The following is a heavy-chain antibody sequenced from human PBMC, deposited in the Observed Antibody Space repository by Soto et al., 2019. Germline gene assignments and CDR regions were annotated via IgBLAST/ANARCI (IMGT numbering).Heavy chain of an antibody. V-gene: IGHV4-59*01. CDR3: ARYRREAVAGYTLDN. D-gene: IGHD6-13*01. Sequence: SETLSLTCTVSGGSISSNYWTWIRQPPGKGLEWIGYVYNSGSTNYTPSLKSRVTISEDTSKSQFSLKVNSMTAADTAVYYCARYRREAVAGYTLDNWGQGILVTVSS. J-gene: IGHJ4*02. CDR1: GGSISSNY. CDR2: VYNSGST.